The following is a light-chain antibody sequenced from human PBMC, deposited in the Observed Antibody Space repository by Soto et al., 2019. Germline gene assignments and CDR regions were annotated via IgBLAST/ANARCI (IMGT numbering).Light chain of an antibody. Sequence: DIVLTQSPATLSLSPGDRATLSCRASQSINFYLAWYQQKPGQSPRLLIYDASKRATGIPVRFSGSGSGTDFTLTITSLEPDDFAIYYCQQRSDWPPLTLGGGTKVEIK. CDR3: QQRSDWPPLT. J-gene: IGKJ4*01. CDR2: DAS. V-gene: IGKV3-11*01. CDR1: QSINFY.